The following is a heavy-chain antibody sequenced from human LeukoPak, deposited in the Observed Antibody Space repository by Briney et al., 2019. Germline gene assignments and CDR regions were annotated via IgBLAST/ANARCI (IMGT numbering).Heavy chain of an antibody. Sequence: PSETLSLTCAVSGGSISSSNWWSWVRQPPGKGLEFIGEIFHSGSTNYNPSLKRRATLSVDKSKNQFSLKLTSVTAAATAVYYCARIGNYYFDYWGQGTLVTVSS. D-gene: IGHD1-1*01. CDR1: GGSISSSNW. CDR3: ARIGNYYFDY. J-gene: IGHJ4*02. CDR2: IFHSGST. V-gene: IGHV4-4*02.